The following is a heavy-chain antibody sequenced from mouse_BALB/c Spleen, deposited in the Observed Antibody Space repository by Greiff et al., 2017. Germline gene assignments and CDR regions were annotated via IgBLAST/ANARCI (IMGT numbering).Heavy chain of an antibody. CDR1: GFTFSSFG. Sequence: DVMLVESGGGLVQPGGSRKLSCAASGFTFSSFGMHWVRQAPEKGLEWVAYISSGSSTIYYADTVKGRFTISRDNPKNTLFLQMTSLRSEDTAMYYCARSGTTATYWYFDVWGAGTTVTVSS. J-gene: IGHJ1*01. D-gene: IGHD1-2*01. CDR2: ISSGSSTI. V-gene: IGHV5-17*02. CDR3: ARSGTTATYWYFDV.